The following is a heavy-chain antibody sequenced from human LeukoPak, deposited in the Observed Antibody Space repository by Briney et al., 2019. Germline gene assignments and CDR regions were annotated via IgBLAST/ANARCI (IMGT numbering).Heavy chain of an antibody. V-gene: IGHV3-33*01. Sequence: GGSLRLSCAASGFTFSSYGMHWVRQAPGKGLEWVAVIWYDGSNKYYADSVKGRFTISRDNSKNTLYLQMNSLRAEDTAVYYCARDSASGGSSDYWGQGTLVTVSS. D-gene: IGHD2-15*01. CDR3: ARDSASGGSSDY. CDR2: IWYDGSNK. CDR1: GFTFSSYG. J-gene: IGHJ4*02.